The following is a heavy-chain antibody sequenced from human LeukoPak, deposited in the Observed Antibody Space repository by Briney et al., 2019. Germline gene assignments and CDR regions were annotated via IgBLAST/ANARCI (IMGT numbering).Heavy chain of an antibody. J-gene: IGHJ4*02. CDR1: GFTFSNAW. V-gene: IGHV3-64*01. Sequence: PGGSLRLSCAASGFTFSNAWMSWVRQAPGKGLEYVSAISSNGGSTYYANSVKGRFTISRDNSKNTLYLQMGSLRAEDMAVYYCARTESFYGDYPYYFDYWGQGTLVTVSS. CDR3: ARTESFYGDYPYYFDY. D-gene: IGHD4-17*01. CDR2: ISSNGGST.